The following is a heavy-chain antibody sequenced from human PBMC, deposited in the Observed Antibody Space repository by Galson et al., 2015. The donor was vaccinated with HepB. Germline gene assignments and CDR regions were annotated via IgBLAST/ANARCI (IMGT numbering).Heavy chain of an antibody. CDR1: EFTFSNYY. CDR3: AREGLPREYNHGGVYYFDY. Sequence: SLRLSCAASEFTFSNYYVSWVRQAPGKGLEWVSSISGSSSYIYYADSLKGRFTISRDNAKNSLSLQMNSLRAEDTAVYYCAREGLPREYNHGGVYYFDYWGQGTVVTVSS. CDR2: ISGSSSYI. V-gene: IGHV3-21*01. J-gene: IGHJ4*02. D-gene: IGHD5-18*01.